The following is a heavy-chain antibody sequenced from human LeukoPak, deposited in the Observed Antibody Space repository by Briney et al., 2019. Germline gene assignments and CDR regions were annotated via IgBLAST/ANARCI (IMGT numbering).Heavy chain of an antibody. CDR1: GFTFSSYW. CDR3: AKKAQYDGHYPLDY. Sequence: GGSLRPSCAASGFTFSSYWMSWVRQAPGKGLEWVSGTSDRGDYTYYADSVKGRFTISRDTSKNTLYLQMNSLRAEDTALYFCAKKAQYDGHYPLDYWGQGTLVTVSA. CDR2: TSDRGDYT. D-gene: IGHD4/OR15-4a*01. J-gene: IGHJ4*02. V-gene: IGHV3-23*01.